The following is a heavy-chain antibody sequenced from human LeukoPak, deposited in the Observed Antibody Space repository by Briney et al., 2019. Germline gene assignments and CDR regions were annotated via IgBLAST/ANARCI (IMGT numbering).Heavy chain of an antibody. D-gene: IGHD3-22*01. V-gene: IGHV3-7*01. CDR3: ARDAGTYYYDSSGYV. CDR1: GFTFSSYW. Sequence: GGSLRLSCAASGFTFSSYWMSWVRQAPGKGLEWVANIKQDGSEKYYVDSVKGRFTISRDNAKNSLYLQMNSLRAEDTAVYYCARDAGTYYYDSSGYVWGQGTLVTVSS. CDR2: IKQDGSEK. J-gene: IGHJ4*02.